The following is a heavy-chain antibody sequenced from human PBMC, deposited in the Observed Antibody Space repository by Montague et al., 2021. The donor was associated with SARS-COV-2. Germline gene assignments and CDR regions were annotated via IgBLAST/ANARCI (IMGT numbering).Heavy chain of an antibody. J-gene: IGHJ5*02. CDR1: GGSITSYDYY. D-gene: IGHD6-13*01. CDR3: ARVPGSWRPNHSFDP. V-gene: IGHV4-31*03. Sequence: TLSLTCTVSGGSITSYDYYWSWNRQHPGKDLEWNGYIYNNGSSYYNPSLKSRVTISLDTSKNHFSLNLTSVTAADTAVYYSARVPGSWRPNHSFDPWGQGTLVTVSS. CDR2: IYNNGSS.